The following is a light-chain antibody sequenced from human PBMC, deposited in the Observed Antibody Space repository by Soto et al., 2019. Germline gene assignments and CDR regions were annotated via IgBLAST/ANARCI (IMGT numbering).Light chain of an antibody. CDR2: EVS. CDR3: SSYRSSXTPXXV. CDR1: SSDVGGYKY. V-gene: IGLV2-14*01. J-gene: IGLJ2*01. Sequence: QSALTQPASVSGSPGQSITISCTGTSSDVGGYKYVSWYQQNPGKAPKLMIYEVSNRPSGVSNRFSGSKSGNTASLTISGLQAEDEADYYCSSYRSSXTPXXVFGGGX.